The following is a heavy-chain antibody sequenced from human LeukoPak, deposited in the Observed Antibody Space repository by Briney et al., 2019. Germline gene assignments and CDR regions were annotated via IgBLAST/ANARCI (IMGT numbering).Heavy chain of an antibody. J-gene: IGHJ4*02. V-gene: IGHV5-51*01. Sequence: GESLKISCKGSGYSFTSYWIAWVRQMPGKGLEWMRIIYPGDSDTRNSPSFQGQVTISVDKSISTAYLQWSSLKASDTAMYYCARQYYDSSGYYPYFDYWGQGTLVTVSS. CDR3: ARQYYDSSGYYPYFDY. CDR1: GYSFTSYW. D-gene: IGHD3-22*01. CDR2: IYPGDSDT.